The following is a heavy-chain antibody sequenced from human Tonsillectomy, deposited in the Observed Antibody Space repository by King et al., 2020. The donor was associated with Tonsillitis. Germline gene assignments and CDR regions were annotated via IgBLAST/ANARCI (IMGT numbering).Heavy chain of an antibody. J-gene: IGHJ3*02. CDR3: ARTLSMGAFDI. CDR1: GYIFTSYW. D-gene: IGHD2-8*01. CDR2: IYPGDSDI. V-gene: IGHV5-51*03. Sequence: VQLVESGAEVRHPGESLKISCKGSGYIFTSYWIGWVRQMPGKGLEWMGIIYPGDSDIRFSPSFQAHVTISADKSITTAYLQWSSLKASDTAMYYCARTLSMGAFDIWGQGTMVTVSS.